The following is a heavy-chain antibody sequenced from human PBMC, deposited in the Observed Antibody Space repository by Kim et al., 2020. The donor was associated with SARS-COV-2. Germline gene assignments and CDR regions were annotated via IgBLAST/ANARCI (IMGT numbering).Heavy chain of an antibody. CDR2: IYHSGST. Sequence: SETLSLTCAVSGGSISSSNWWSWVRQPPGKGLEWIGEIYHSGSTNYNPSLKSRVTISVDKSKNQFSLKLSSVTAADTAVYYCARDRSVLAHSSFGIDNWFDPWGQGTLVTVSS. J-gene: IGHJ5*02. CDR1: GGSISSSNW. D-gene: IGHD6-13*01. V-gene: IGHV4-4*02. CDR3: ARDRSVLAHSSFGIDNWFDP.